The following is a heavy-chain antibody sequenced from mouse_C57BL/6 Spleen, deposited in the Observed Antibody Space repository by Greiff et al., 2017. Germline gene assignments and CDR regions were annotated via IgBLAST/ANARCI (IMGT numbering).Heavy chain of an antibody. CDR3: TIPYSNYLYYFDY. J-gene: IGHJ2*01. CDR2: IDPEDGDT. D-gene: IGHD2-5*01. Sequence: VQLQQSGAELVRPGASVKLSCTASGFNIKDYYMHWVKQRPEQGLEWIGRIDPEDGDTEYAPKFQGKATMTADTSSNTAYLQLSSLTSEDTAVYYCTIPYSNYLYYFDYGGQGTTLTVSS. CDR1: GFNIKDYY. V-gene: IGHV14-1*01.